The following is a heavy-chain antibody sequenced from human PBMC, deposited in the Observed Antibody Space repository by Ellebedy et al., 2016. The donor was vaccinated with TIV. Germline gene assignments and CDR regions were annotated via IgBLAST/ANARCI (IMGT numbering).Heavy chain of an antibody. CDR1: GFTFSSYT. D-gene: IGHD2-15*01. V-gene: IGHV3-23*01. CDR2: ITADGLSP. J-gene: IGHJ6*02. CDR3: GKGARDYSGGQYYYSLDV. Sequence: PGGSLRLSCAASGFTFSSYTMNWVRQAPGKGLQWVSAITADGLSPYFAGSVQGRFTISRDNFQNTVYLHMSSLRAEDTAIYYCGKGARDYSGGQYYYSLDVWGQGTTVTVAS.